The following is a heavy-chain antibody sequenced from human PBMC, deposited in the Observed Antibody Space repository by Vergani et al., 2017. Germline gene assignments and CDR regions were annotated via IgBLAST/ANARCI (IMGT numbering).Heavy chain of an antibody. CDR2: IYTSGST. Sequence: QVQLQESGPGLVKPSETLSLTCTVSGDSISSYYWSWIRQPAGKGLEWIGRIYTSGSTNYNPSLKSRVTMSVDTSKNQFSLKLSSVTAADTAVYYCARAWDIAGTTLDYMDVWGKGTTVTVSS. V-gene: IGHV4-4*07. D-gene: IGHD1-7*01. CDR1: GDSISSYY. CDR3: ARAWDIAGTTLDYMDV. J-gene: IGHJ6*03.